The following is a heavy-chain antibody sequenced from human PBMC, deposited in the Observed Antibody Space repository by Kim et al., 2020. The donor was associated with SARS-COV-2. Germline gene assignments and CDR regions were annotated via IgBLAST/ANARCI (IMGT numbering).Heavy chain of an antibody. CDR2: MNPNSGNT. J-gene: IGHJ4*02. D-gene: IGHD2-2*01. CDR1: GYTFTSYD. V-gene: IGHV1-8*01. CDR3: ARPLRLCSSTSCYLLFDY. Sequence: ASVKVSCKASGYTFTSYDINWVRQATGQGLEWMGWMNPNSGNTGYAQKFQGRVTMTRNTSISTAYMELSSLRSEDTAVYYCARPLRLCSSTSCYLLFDYWGQGTLVTVSS.